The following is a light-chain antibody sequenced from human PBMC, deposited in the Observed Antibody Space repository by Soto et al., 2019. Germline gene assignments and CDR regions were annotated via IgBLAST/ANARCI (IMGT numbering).Light chain of an antibody. CDR2: GAS. CDR1: QSVSSH. J-gene: IGKJ4*01. CDR3: QHYNNWPHT. V-gene: IGKV3-15*01. Sequence: EIVMTQSPATLSVSPGERATLSCRASQSVSSHLAWCQQKPGQAPRLLLYGASTRATGVPARFSASGSGTAFTLTISSLESDDLAVYYCQHYNNWPHTFGGGTKVEIK.